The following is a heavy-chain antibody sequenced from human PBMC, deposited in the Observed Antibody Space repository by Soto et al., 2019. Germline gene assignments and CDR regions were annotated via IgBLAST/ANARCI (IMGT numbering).Heavy chain of an antibody. D-gene: IGHD3-10*01. CDR1: GGSFSGYY. CDR2: INHSGST. J-gene: IGHJ4*02. V-gene: IGHV4-34*01. CDR3: ARGTRITMVRGVIFSFDY. Sequence: PSETLSLTCAVYGGSFSGYYWSWIRQPPGKGLEWIGEINHSGSTNYNPSLKSRVTISVDTSKNQFSLKLSSVTAADTAVYYCARGTRITMVRGVIFSFDYWGQGTLVTVSS.